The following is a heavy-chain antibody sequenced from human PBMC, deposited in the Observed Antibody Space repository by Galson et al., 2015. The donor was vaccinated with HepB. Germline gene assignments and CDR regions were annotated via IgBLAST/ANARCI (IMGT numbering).Heavy chain of an antibody. V-gene: IGHV6-1*01. CDR3: ARDRSSSWYRGGFDY. J-gene: IGHJ4*02. CDR2: TYYRSKWYN. D-gene: IGHD6-13*01. CDR1: GDSVSSNSAA. Sequence: CAISGDSVSSNSAAWNWIRQSPSRGLEWLGRTYYRSKWYNDYAVSVKSRITINPDTSKNQFSLQLNSVTPEVTAVYYCARDRSSSWYRGGFDYWGQGTLVTVSS.